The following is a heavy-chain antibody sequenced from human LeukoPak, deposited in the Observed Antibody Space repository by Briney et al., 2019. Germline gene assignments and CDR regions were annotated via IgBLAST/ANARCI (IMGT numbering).Heavy chain of an antibody. CDR3: ARAPRDGYNYFDY. CDR1: GGSISGYF. D-gene: IGHD5-24*01. Sequence: SETLSLTCTVSGGSISGYFWSWIRQPPGKGPEWIGTVYYDGINYSSPSLKSRVATSVDTSKNQFSLRLSSVTAADTAVYHCARAPRDGYNYFDYWGQGTLVTVSS. CDR2: VYYDGIN. J-gene: IGHJ4*02. V-gene: IGHV4-59*12.